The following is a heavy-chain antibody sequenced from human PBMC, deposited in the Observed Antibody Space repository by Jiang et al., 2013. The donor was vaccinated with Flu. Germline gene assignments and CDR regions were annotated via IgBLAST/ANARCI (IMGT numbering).Heavy chain of an antibody. D-gene: IGHD2-15*01. CDR2: INPSGGST. CDR1: GYTFTSYY. J-gene: IGHJ6*02. V-gene: IGHV1-46*01. CDR3: ARDIVVVVAATRNYYYYGMDV. Sequence: CGAEVKKPGASVKVSCKASGYTFTSYYMYWVRQAPGQGLEWMGIINPSGGSTSYAQKFQGRVTMTRDTSTSTVYMELSSLRSEDTAVYYCARDIVVVVAATRNYYYYGMDVWGQGTTVTVSS.